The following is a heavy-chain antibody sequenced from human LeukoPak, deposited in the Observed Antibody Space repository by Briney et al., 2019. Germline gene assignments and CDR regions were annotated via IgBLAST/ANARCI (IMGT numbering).Heavy chain of an antibody. CDR2: ISSSSSYI. Sequence: PGRCLRLSCASSGFTFSTYSMNWVRQAPGRGLEWGSSISSSSSYIYYADSMKGRLTISRDNAKNSLYLQMNSLRAEDTAVYYCARGASNYGNWEVGYWGQGTLVTVSS. V-gene: IGHV3-21*01. J-gene: IGHJ4*02. CDR3: ARGASNYGNWEVGY. CDR1: GFTFSTYS. D-gene: IGHD4-11*01.